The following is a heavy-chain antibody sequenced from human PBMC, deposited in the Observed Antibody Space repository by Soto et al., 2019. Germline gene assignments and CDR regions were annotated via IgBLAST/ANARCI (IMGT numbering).Heavy chain of an antibody. D-gene: IGHD4-4*01. J-gene: IGHJ5*02. CDR1: GGSISSGGYY. CDR3: ARTIGEVGYSNTNWFDP. Sequence: KPSETLSLTCTVSGGSISSGGYYWSWIRQHPGKGLEWIGYIYYSGSTYYNPSLKSRVTISVDTSKNQFSLKLGSVTAADTAVYYCARTIGEVGYSNTNWFDPWGQGTLVTVSS. V-gene: IGHV4-31*03. CDR2: IYYSGST.